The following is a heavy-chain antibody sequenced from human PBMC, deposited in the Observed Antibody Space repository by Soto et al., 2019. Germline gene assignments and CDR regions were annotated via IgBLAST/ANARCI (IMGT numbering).Heavy chain of an antibody. CDR2: ISFDGSNK. Sequence: QVQLVESGGAVVQPGGSLRLSCATSGFTFRTYGLHWVRQSPGKGLEWVAVISFDGSNKYYADSVKGRFTISRDNSNDTLYLRMNSLRPDDTAVYYCAKDRRIAVVGALHYWGQGTLVTVSS. J-gene: IGHJ4*02. CDR1: GFTFRTYG. V-gene: IGHV3-30*18. D-gene: IGHD6-19*01. CDR3: AKDRRIAVVGALHY.